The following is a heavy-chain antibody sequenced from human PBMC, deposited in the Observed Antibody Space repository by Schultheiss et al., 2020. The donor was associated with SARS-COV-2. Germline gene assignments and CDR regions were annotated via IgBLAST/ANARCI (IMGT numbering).Heavy chain of an antibody. J-gene: IGHJ6*02. D-gene: IGHD7-27*01. CDR2: IDYSGRI. CDR3: AKHLGTRYGMDV. V-gene: IGHV4-30-4*01. Sequence: SETLSLTCTVSGGSIRSGESYWSWIRQSPGKGLEWIGYIDYSGRIFYNPSLKSRLTISVDTSKNQFSLKLTSLTAADTGVYYCAKHLGTRYGMDVWGPGTTVTVSS. CDR1: GGSIRSGESY.